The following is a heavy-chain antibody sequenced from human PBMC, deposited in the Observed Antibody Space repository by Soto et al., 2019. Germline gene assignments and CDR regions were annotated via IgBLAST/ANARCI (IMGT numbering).Heavy chain of an antibody. CDR2: ISSSSSYI. CDR1: GFTFSSYS. V-gene: IGHV3-21*01. Sequence: GSLRLSCAASGFTFSSYSMNWVRQAPGKGLEWVSSISSSSSYIYYADSVKGRFTISRDNAKNSLYLQMNSLRAEDTAVYYCARSGSYSSGAYYFDYWGQGTLVTVSS. D-gene: IGHD6-19*01. CDR3: ARSGSYSSGAYYFDY. J-gene: IGHJ4*02.